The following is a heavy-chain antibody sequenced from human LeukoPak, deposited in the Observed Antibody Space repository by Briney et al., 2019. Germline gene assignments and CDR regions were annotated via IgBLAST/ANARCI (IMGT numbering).Heavy chain of an antibody. CDR1: GFTFSSYW. V-gene: IGHV3-7*01. D-gene: IGHD3-16*02. CDR2: IKQDGSEK. CDR3: ARERYDYVWGSYLGMDV. J-gene: IGHJ6*02. Sequence: GGSLRLSCAASGFTFSSYWMSWVRQAPGKGLEWVANIKQDGSEKYYVDSVKGRFTISRDNAKNSLYLQMNSLRAEDTAVYYCARERYDYVWGSYLGMDVWGRGTTVTVSS.